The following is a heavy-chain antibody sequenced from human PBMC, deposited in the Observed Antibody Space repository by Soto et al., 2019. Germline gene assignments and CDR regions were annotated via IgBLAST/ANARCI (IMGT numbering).Heavy chain of an antibody. CDR2: ISYDGSKK. CDR1: GFTFSTYG. J-gene: IGHJ4*02. D-gene: IGHD3-22*01. Sequence: GGSLRLSCAASGFTFSTYGMHWVRQAPGKGLEWVAVISYDGSKKYYIDSVKGRFTISRDNSKNTLYLQMNSLRTEDTAVYYCAKGADSTGYYQAFDSWGQGTLVTVSS. CDR3: AKGADSTGYYQAFDS. V-gene: IGHV3-30*18.